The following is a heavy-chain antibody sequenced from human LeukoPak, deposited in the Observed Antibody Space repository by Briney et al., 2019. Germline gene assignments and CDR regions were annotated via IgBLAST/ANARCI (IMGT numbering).Heavy chain of an antibody. J-gene: IGHJ6*02. V-gene: IGHV1-24*01. D-gene: IGHD6-19*01. Sequence: RAPVKVSCKVYGYAVTDLSMQWVRQAPGEGLEWMGGFDLEDGETIYAQKFQGRVAMTEDTSTETAYMELSSLTSADTAVYYCATSWQQWLVEGGANGMDVWGQGTTVIVSS. CDR2: FDLEDGET. CDR3: ATSWQQWLVEGGANGMDV. CDR1: GYAVTDLS.